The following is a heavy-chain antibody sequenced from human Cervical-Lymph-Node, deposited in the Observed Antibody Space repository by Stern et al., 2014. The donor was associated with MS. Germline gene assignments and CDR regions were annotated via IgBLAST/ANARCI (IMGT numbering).Heavy chain of an antibody. D-gene: IGHD1-1*01. Sequence: EVHLVESGGGVIQPGGSVRLSCTASGFTVSRDYMTWFRQAPGKGLEWVSLITNVGSTFYTDSVKGRFTISRDDSKNSVYLHMTSLRAEDTAMYYCARDTSSPERSDWWGQGTLVTVSS. V-gene: IGHV3-53*01. J-gene: IGHJ4*02. CDR1: GFTVSRDY. CDR2: ITNVGST. CDR3: ARDTSSPERSDW.